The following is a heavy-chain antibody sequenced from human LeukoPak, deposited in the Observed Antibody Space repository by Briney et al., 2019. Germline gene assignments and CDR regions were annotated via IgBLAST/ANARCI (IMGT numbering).Heavy chain of an antibody. CDR2: ISGSGGST. CDR1: GFTFSSYA. D-gene: IGHD5-18*01. Sequence: RGSLRLSCAASGFTFSSYAMSWVRQAPGKGLEWVSAISGSGGSTYYADSVKGRFTISRDNSKNTLYLQMNSLRAEDTAVYYCAKDLRTRYSYGRGNWFDPWGQGTLVTVSS. V-gene: IGHV3-23*01. CDR3: AKDLRTRYSYGRGNWFDP. J-gene: IGHJ5*02.